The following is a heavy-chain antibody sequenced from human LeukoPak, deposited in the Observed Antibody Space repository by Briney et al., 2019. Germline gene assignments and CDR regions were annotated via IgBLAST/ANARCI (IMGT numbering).Heavy chain of an antibody. V-gene: IGHV3-30-3*01. CDR1: GFTFSSYA. J-gene: IGHJ3*02. CDR3: AAEWSDAFDI. D-gene: IGHD2-15*01. Sequence: GRSLRLSCAASGFTFSSYAMHWVRQAPGKGLEWVAVISYDGSNKYYADSVKGRFTISRDNSKNTLYLQMNSLRAEDTAVYYCAAEWSDAFDIWGQGTMVTVSS. CDR2: ISYDGSNK.